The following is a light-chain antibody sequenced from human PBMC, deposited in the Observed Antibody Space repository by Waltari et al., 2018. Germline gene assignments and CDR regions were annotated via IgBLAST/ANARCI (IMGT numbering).Light chain of an antibody. CDR2: WSA. Sequence: DIVMTQSPDSLAVSLGERATINCKSSQNLLYSSNNKNFLGWYQLKPGQPPKLLMYWSATRESGVPDRFRGSGSETDFTLTISSLQAEDVAVYYCQQYYSSPPTFGQGTRVEI. CDR1: QNLLYSSNNKNF. J-gene: IGKJ1*01. V-gene: IGKV4-1*01. CDR3: QQYYSSPPT.